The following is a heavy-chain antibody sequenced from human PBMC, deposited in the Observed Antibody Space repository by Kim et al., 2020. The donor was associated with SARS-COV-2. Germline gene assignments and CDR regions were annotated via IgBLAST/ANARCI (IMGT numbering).Heavy chain of an antibody. D-gene: IGHD6-19*01. Sequence: YADSGKGRFPNPRDNAKNSLYLQMNSLRAEDTAVYYCARAYSSGWAYFDYWGQGTLVTVSS. J-gene: IGHJ4*02. V-gene: IGHV3-11*04. CDR3: ARAYSSGWAYFDY.